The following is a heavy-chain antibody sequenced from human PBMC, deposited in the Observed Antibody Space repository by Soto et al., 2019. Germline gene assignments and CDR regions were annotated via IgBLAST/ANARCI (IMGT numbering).Heavy chain of an antibody. J-gene: IGHJ4*02. CDR1: GYLFTTYD. CDR3: VRGGGHFGDYVDFDY. D-gene: IGHD4-17*01. CDR2: MNPDTGTS. Sequence: QVQLVQSGAEVRKPGASVKVSCKASGYLFTTYDINWVRQASGQGLEWLGWMNPDTGTSGYAEKFRGRVTMTRTTSITTVYLEMSGLTSDDTAVYYCVRGGGHFGDYVDFDYWGQGALVIVS. V-gene: IGHV1-8*01.